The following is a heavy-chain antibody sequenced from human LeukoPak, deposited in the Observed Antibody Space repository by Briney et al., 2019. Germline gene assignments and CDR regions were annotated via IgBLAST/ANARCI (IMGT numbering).Heavy chain of an antibody. CDR2: IYYSGST. J-gene: IGHJ6*03. D-gene: IGHD3-22*01. CDR3: ARATRFKYDSSGYSILGGYYYMDV. CDR1: GGSISSSSYY. V-gene: IGHV4-39*01. Sequence: SSETLSLTCTVSGGSISSSSYYWGWIRQPPGKGLEWIGSIYYSGSTYYNPSLKSRVTISVDTSKNQFSLKLSSVTAADTAVYYCARATRFKYDSSGYSILGGYYYMDVWGKGTTVTVSS.